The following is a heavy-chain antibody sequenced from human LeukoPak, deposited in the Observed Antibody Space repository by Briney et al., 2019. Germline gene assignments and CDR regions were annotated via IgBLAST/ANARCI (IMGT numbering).Heavy chain of an antibody. CDR2: MNPCRVNT. Sequence: GASVNVSXKASGYTFTSYDINWVRQATGQGLEWMGWMNPCRVNTAYSKNIQGRVTTTRTTSITTAYMELSSLRSEDTAVYYCARGLYSSSRGNWFDPWGQGTLVTVSS. V-gene: IGHV1-8*01. D-gene: IGHD6-6*01. CDR3: ARGLYSSSRGNWFDP. J-gene: IGHJ5*02. CDR1: GYTFTSYD.